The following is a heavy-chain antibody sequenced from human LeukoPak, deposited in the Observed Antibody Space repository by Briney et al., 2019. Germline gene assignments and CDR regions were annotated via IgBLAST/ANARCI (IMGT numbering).Heavy chain of an antibody. V-gene: IGHV1-8*01. CDR1: GYTFTSYD. Sequence: GASVKVSCKASGYTFTSYDINWVRQATGQGLEWMGWMNPNSGNTGYAQKFQGRVTMTRNTSISTAYMELSSLRSEDKAVYYCARGPRIVGATTSYYFDYWGQGTLVTVSS. CDR2: MNPNSGNT. CDR3: ARGPRIVGATTSYYFDY. J-gene: IGHJ4*02. D-gene: IGHD1-26*01.